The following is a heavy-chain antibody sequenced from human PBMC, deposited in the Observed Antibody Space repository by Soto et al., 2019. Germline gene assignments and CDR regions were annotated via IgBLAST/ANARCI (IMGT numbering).Heavy chain of an antibody. D-gene: IGHD6-6*01. CDR3: ARDQKAARRPYYYYGMDV. Sequence: SVKVSCKASGGTFSSYAISWVRQAPGQGLEWMGGIIPIFGTANYAQKFQGRVTITADESTSTAYMELSSLRSEDTAVYYCARDQKAARRPYYYYGMDVWGQGTTVTVSS. J-gene: IGHJ6*02. CDR2: IIPIFGTA. V-gene: IGHV1-69*13. CDR1: GGTFSSYA.